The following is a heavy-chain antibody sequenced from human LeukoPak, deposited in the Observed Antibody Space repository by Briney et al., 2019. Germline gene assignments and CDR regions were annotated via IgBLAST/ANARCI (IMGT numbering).Heavy chain of an antibody. Sequence: TGGSLRLSCAASGFTFSSYSMNWVRQAPGKGLEWVSYISSSSSTIYYADSVKGRFTISRGNAKNSLYLQMNSLRAEDTAVYYCARGGGCSSTTCYLSDAFDIWGQGTMVTVSS. CDR1: GFTFSSYS. V-gene: IGHV3-48*04. CDR2: ISSSSSTI. CDR3: ARGGGCSSTTCYLSDAFDI. J-gene: IGHJ3*02. D-gene: IGHD2-2*01.